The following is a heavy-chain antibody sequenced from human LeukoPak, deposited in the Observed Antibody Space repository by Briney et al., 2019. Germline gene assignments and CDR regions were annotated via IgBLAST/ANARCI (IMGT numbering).Heavy chain of an antibody. D-gene: IGHD3-16*01. CDR3: ARFGVDYDMDV. Sequence: SETLSLTCTVSGGSISGHYWTWIRQPPGKGLEWIGQIHYSGRPDYNPSLKSRVTISVDTSKNQLSLKVTSVTGADTAVYYCARFGVDYDMDVRGQGTTVTVSS. CDR2: IHYSGRP. V-gene: IGHV4-59*11. CDR1: GGSISGHY. J-gene: IGHJ6*02.